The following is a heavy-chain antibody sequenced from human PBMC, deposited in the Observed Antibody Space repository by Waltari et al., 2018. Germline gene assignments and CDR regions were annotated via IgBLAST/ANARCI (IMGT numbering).Heavy chain of an antibody. D-gene: IGHD3-22*01. CDR3: ARLYDASAYYNTYLDP. V-gene: IGHV1-18*01. J-gene: IGHJ5*02. CDR1: GYTFGTDG. Sequence: QVRFVQSEAELGHPGASCKLSCKSSGYTFGTDGIAWVRPDRGQGLEWLGWCRGYDGDNKYARECEGRLTVTTDTSTNTAHMELRSLRSDDTAVYYCARLYDASAYYNTYLDPWGQGALVTVSS. CDR2: CRGYDGDN.